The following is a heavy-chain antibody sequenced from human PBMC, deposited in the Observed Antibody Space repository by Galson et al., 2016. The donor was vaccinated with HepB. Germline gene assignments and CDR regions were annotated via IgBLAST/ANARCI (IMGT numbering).Heavy chain of an antibody. V-gene: IGHV3-23*01. CDR2: ISGRGDET. Sequence: GKGPEWVSTISGRGDETFYTDGVRGRFTISRDHFKSTVYLQMTSLRTEDSAVYFCAKGGHFSFHDYWGQGTLVTVSS. D-gene: IGHD2-21*01. CDR3: AKGGHFSFHDY. J-gene: IGHJ4*02.